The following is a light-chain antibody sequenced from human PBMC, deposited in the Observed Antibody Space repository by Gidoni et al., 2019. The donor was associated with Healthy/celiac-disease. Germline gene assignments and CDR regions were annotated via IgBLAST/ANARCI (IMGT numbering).Light chain of an antibody. J-gene: IGKJ4*01. Sequence: EIVLTQSPGTLSLSPGQRATLSCRATQSVSSSYLAWYQQKPGQAPRLLIYGASSRATGIPDRFSGCGSGTDFTLTISRLEPEDFAVYYCQQYGNSPLTFGGGTTVEI. V-gene: IGKV3-20*01. CDR3: QQYGNSPLT. CDR2: GAS. CDR1: QSVSSSY.